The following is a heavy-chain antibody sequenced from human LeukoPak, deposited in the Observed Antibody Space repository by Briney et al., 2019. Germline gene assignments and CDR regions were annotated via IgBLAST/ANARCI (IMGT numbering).Heavy chain of an antibody. CDR3: ARVAPTGAFDI. V-gene: IGHV3-7*01. J-gene: IGHJ3*02. CDR1: GFTCSSYW. Sequence: GVSVRLSCAGSGFTCSSYWMIWVPQAPGKGRVWVANIKQDGSEKYYVDYVKGRFTNSRDNPKNSLYLQMNSLRAEDTAVYYCARVAPTGAFDIWGQGTMVTVSS. CDR2: IKQDGSEK.